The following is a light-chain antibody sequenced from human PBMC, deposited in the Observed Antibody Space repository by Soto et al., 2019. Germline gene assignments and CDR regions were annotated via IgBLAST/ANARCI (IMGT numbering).Light chain of an antibody. V-gene: IGKV3-15*01. CDR3: QQYNSWPPWT. CDR1: QSISNK. Sequence: EIVMTQSPATLSVSPGERATLSCRASQSISNKLAWYQQKPGQAPRLPISGASTRATDIPARFSGSGSGTEVSLTISSLQSKDFAVYYCQQYNSWPPWTFGQGTKVEVK. CDR2: GAS. J-gene: IGKJ1*01.